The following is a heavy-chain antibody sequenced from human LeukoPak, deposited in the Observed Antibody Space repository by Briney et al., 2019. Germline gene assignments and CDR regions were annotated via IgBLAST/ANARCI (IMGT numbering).Heavy chain of an antibody. Sequence: LETLSLTCTVSGGSISSSTYYWGWIRQPPGKGLEWIATIFYNGSPYYNPSLKSRVTVSIDTSKNQFSLKLTSVTAADTAVYYCARASWGGYDYFDYWGQGTLVTVSS. CDR1: GGSISSSTYY. CDR3: ARASWGGYDYFDY. V-gene: IGHV4-39*07. D-gene: IGHD5-12*01. J-gene: IGHJ4*02. CDR2: IFYNGSP.